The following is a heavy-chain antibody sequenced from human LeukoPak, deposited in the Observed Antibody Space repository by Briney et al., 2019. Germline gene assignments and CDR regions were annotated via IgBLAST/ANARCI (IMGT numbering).Heavy chain of an antibody. V-gene: IGHV3-30*04. CDR2: ISHDGSDK. J-gene: IGHJ3*02. CDR1: GLTLKIYP. D-gene: IGHD4-17*01. CDR3: AREGVQTTVDAFDI. Sequence: PGGSLRLSCAASGLTLKIYPMHWVRQAPGKGLEWLSVISHDGSDKSNADSVKGRFIISRDNSKNTVYLQLNSLRPEDTAMYYCAREGVQTTVDAFDIWGLGTMVIVSS.